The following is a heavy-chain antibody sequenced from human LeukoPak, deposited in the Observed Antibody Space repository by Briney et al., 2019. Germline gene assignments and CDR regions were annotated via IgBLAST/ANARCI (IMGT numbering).Heavy chain of an antibody. Sequence: GSLRLSCAASGFTFSNYAMSWVRQAPGKGLEWVSVISGNGGSTSYADSVKGRFIISRDDSKDTLYLQMNGLRAGDTATYYCAKHGYSSGWPQVPSQHWGQGTLVTVSS. V-gene: IGHV3-23*01. J-gene: IGHJ1*01. D-gene: IGHD6-19*01. CDR2: ISGNGGST. CDR1: GFTFSNYA. CDR3: AKHGYSSGWPQVPSQH.